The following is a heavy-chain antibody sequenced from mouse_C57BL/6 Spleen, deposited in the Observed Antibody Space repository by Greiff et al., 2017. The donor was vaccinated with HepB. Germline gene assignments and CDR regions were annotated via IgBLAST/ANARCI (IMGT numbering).Heavy chain of an antibody. Sequence: QVQLQQSGAELARPGASVKLSCKASGYTFTSYGISWVKQRTGQGLEWIGEIYPRSGNTYYNEKFKGKATLTADKSSSTAYMELRSLTSEDSAVYFCARSGMTTGVAGDAMDYWGQGTSVTVSS. CDR1: GYTFTSYG. V-gene: IGHV1-81*01. CDR3: ARSGMTTGVAGDAMDY. CDR2: IYPRSGNT. J-gene: IGHJ4*01. D-gene: IGHD1-1*01.